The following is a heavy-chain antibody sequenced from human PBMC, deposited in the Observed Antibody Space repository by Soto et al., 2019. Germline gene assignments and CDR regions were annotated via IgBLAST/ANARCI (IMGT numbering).Heavy chain of an antibody. D-gene: IGHD2-21*01. CDR1: GYTFTSYD. CDR2: MNPNSVNT. J-gene: IGHJ4*02. V-gene: IGHV1-8*01. Sequence: ASVKVSCKASGYTFTSYDINWVRQATGQGIEWMGWMNPNSVNTGYAQKFQGRVTMTRNTSISTAYMELSSLRSEDTVVYFCARVRLWGSVYYFDYWGQGTLVTVS. CDR3: ARVRLWGSVYYFDY.